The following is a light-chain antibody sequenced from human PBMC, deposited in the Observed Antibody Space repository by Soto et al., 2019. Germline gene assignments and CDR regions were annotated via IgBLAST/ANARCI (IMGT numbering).Light chain of an antibody. J-gene: IGLJ3*02. Sequence: QSVLTQPPSVSAAPGQKVTISCSGSSSNIGNNYVSWYQQLPGTAPKLLIYENNKRPSGIPDRFSGSKSGTSATLGITGLQTGDEADYYCGTWAKSLSAGVFGGGTKVTVL. V-gene: IGLV1-51*01. CDR3: GTWAKSLSAGV. CDR2: ENN. CDR1: SSNIGNNY.